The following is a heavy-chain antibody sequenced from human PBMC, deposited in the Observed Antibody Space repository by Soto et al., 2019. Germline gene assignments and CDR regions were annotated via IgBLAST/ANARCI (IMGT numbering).Heavy chain of an antibody. CDR3: ARRTCSGGSCYSP. V-gene: IGHV3-7*01. D-gene: IGHD2-15*01. J-gene: IGHJ5*02. CDR2: IKQDGSEK. Sequence: GGSLWLSCAAAGFTFSRYWMSWVRQAPGKGLEWVANIKQDGSEKYYVDSVKGRFTISRDNAKNSLYLQMNSLRAEDTAVYYCARRTCSGGSCYSPWGQGTLVTVSS. CDR1: GFTFSRYW.